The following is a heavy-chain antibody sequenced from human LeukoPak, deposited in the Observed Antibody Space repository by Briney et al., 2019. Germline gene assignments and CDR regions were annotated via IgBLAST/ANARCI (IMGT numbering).Heavy chain of an antibody. CDR2: ISSSGSTI. J-gene: IGHJ6*03. V-gene: IGHV3-48*03. Sequence: GGSLRLSCAASGFTFSSYEMNWVRQAPGKGLEWVSYISSSGSTIYYADSVKGRFTISRDNSKNTLYLQMNSLRAEDTAVYYCAKGSYSNYFYYYYYMDVWGKGTTVTVSS. CDR3: AKGSYSNYFYYYYYMDV. D-gene: IGHD4-11*01. CDR1: GFTFSSYE.